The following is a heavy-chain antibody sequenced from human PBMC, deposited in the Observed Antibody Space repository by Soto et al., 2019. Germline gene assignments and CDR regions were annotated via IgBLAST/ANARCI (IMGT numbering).Heavy chain of an antibody. CDR3: ARGGIAAAGGVDYYYGMDV. CDR2: IIPIFGTA. V-gene: IGHV1-69*13. CDR1: GGTFSSYA. D-gene: IGHD6-13*01. Sequence: GASVKVSCKASGGTFSSYAISWVRQAPGQRLEWMGGIIPIFGTANYAQKFQGRVTITADESTSTAYMELSSLRSEDTAVYYCARGGIAAAGGVDYYYGMDVWGQGTTVTVSS. J-gene: IGHJ6*02.